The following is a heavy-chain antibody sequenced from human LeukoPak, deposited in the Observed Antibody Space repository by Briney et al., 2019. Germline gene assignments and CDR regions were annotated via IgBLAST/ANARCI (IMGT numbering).Heavy chain of an antibody. Sequence: GSLRLSCPASGFTFSDYYMSWIRQAPGRGLEGVSYISSSGSTIYYADSVKGRFTISRDNAKNSLYLQMNSLRAEDTAVYYCARDHDPRGSHYMDVWGKGTTVTVSS. D-gene: IGHD5-12*01. CDR1: GFTFSDYY. CDR3: ARDHDPRGSHYMDV. J-gene: IGHJ6*03. V-gene: IGHV3-11*04. CDR2: ISSSGSTI.